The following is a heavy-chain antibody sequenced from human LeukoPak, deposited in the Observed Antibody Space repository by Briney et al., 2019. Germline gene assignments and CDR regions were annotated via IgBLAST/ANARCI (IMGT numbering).Heavy chain of an antibody. V-gene: IGHV1-2*02. Sequence: ASVKVSCKASGNTFTDYYMHWVRQAPGQGLEWMGWINPNSGGTNYAQKFQGRVTMTRDTSISTAYMELSRLRSDDTAVYYCARTLGYCSSTSCYGGDYDAFDIWGQGTMVTVSS. CDR1: GNTFTDYY. CDR2: INPNSGGT. J-gene: IGHJ3*02. D-gene: IGHD2-2*01. CDR3: ARTLGYCSSTSCYGGDYDAFDI.